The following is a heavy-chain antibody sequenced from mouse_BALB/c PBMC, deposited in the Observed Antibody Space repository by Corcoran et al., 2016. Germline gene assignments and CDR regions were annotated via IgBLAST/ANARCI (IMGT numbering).Heavy chain of an antibody. V-gene: IGHV1-26*01. Sequence: EVQLQQSGPELVKPGASVKMSCKASGYTFTDSYMKWVKQRHGKSLEWIGDINPNNGGTSYNQKFKGKATLTVAKSSSTAYMQLKSLTSEDSAVYYCARDWDWYFDVWGAGTTVTVSS. CDR2: INPNNGGT. CDR1: GYTFTDSY. J-gene: IGHJ1*01. CDR3: ARDWDWYFDV. D-gene: IGHD4-1*01.